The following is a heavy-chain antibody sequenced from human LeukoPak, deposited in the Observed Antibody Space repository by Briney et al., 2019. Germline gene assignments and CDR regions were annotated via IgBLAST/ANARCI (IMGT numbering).Heavy chain of an antibody. CDR3: ARHVTISGPYDASDI. CDR1: GDSISSYY. Sequence: SGTLSLTCTVSGDSISSYYWSWVRQPPGKGLEWIGYIYYSGGTDYNPSLKSRVTISVDTSKNQFSLKLRSVTAADTAVYYCARHVTISGPYDASDIWGQGTMVTVSP. V-gene: IGHV4-59*08. J-gene: IGHJ3*02. D-gene: IGHD5-24*01. CDR2: IYYSGGT.